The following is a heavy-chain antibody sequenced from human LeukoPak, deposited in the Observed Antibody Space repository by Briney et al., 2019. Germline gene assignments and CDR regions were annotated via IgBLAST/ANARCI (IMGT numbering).Heavy chain of an antibody. CDR3: ARHFGDYDILTGLMALYFDY. CDR1: GGSFSGYY. Sequence: PSETLSLTCAVYGGSFSGYYWSWIRQPPGKGLEWIGEINHSGSTNSNPSLKSRVTISVDTSKNQFSLKQSSVTAADTAMYYCARHFGDYDILTGLMALYFDYWGQGTLVTVSS. J-gene: IGHJ4*02. D-gene: IGHD3-9*01. V-gene: IGHV4-34*01. CDR2: INHSGST.